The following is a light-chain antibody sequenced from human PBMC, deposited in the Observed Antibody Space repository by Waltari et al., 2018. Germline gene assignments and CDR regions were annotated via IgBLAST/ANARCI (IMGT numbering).Light chain of an antibody. V-gene: IGLV2-11*02. CDR2: DVS. Sequence: QSALTQPRPVSGSPGQSVTISCTGTSSDVGGYNYVSWYQQHPGKAPKLMIYDVSKRRSGVPDRFSGSKSGNTAPLTISGLQAEDEADYYCCSYAGSYYVFGTGTKVTVL. CDR3: CSYAGSYYV. J-gene: IGLJ1*01. CDR1: SSDVGGYNY.